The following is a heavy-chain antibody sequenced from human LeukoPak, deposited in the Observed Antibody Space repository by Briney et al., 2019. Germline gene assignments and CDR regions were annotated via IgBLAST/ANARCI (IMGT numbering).Heavy chain of an antibody. D-gene: IGHD3-22*01. J-gene: IGHJ4*02. CDR1: GFTFSSYA. Sequence: PGGSLRLSCAASGFTFSSYAMTWVRQAPGKGLEWVSTITAGGDYTYYADSVKGRFTISRDNSKNTLYLQMNSLRDEDTAVYYCVKVKFERSDYYPHGSSFDYWGQGSLVTVSS. CDR2: ITAGGDYT. V-gene: IGHV3-23*01. CDR3: VKVKFERSDYYPHGSSFDY.